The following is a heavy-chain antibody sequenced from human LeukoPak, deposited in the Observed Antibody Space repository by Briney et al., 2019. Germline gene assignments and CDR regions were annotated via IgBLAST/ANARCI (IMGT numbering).Heavy chain of an antibody. CDR2: ISSSSSYI. D-gene: IGHD7-27*01. CDR1: GFTFSSYS. Sequence: GGSLRLSCEASGFTFSSYSMNWVRQAPGKGLEWVSSISSSSSYIYYADSVKGRFTISRDNAKNSLYLQMNSLRAEDTAVYYCARDRTLGPFDYWGQGTLVTVSS. V-gene: IGHV3-21*01. J-gene: IGHJ4*02. CDR3: ARDRTLGPFDY.